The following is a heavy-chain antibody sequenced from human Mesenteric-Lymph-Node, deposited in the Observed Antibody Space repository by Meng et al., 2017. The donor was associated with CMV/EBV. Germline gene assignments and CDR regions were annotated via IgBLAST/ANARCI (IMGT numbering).Heavy chain of an antibody. J-gene: IGHJ4*02. CDR1: GGSFNGYY. CDR2: INRGGST. Sequence: LTCAVYGGSFNGYYWTWIRQPPGKGLEWIGEINRGGSTNYNPSLKSRATISADTSKNQFSLSLSSVTAADTAVYYCAWGYASGSDYKIWGQGTLVTVSS. D-gene: IGHD3-10*01. CDR3: AWGYASGSDYKI. V-gene: IGHV4-34*01.